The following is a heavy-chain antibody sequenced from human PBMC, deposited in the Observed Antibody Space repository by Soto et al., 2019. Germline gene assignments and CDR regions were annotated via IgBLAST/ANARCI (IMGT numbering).Heavy chain of an antibody. CDR1: GFTFSSYG. J-gene: IGHJ4*02. CDR2: IWYEGANE. V-gene: IGHV3-33*06. Sequence: QVQLVESGGGVVQPGTSLRLSCATSGFTFSSYGMYWVRQAPGKGLEWVAVIWYEGANEYYADSVKGRFTISRDNSKNNLYLQMNSLRAEDTDIYYCAKDVGNSWSYYFDFWCQGTLVTVSS. D-gene: IGHD6-13*01. CDR3: AKDVGNSWSYYFDF.